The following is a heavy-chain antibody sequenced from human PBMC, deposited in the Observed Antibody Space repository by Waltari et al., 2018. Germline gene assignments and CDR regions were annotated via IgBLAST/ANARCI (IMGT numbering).Heavy chain of an antibody. Sequence: QLLESGGGLVQPGGSLRLSCAASGFTFSSYAMSWVRQAPGKGLEWVSGISWNSGSIGYANSVKGRFTISRDNAKNSLYLQMNSLRAEDTAVYYGAKSTMIVAGWFDPWGQGTLVTVSS. V-gene: IGHV3-9*01. D-gene: IGHD3-22*01. CDR3: AKSTMIVAGWFDP. J-gene: IGHJ5*02. CDR2: ISWNSGSI. CDR1: GFTFSSYA.